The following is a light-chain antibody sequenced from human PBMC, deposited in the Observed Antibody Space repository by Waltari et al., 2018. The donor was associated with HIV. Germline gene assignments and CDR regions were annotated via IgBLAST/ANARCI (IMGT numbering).Light chain of an antibody. CDR2: DVT. CDR3: CSYAGSNTLV. Sequence: QSALTQPRSVSGSPGQSVTISCAGTSSDVGDYNYVSWYQQHPGNAPKIMIYDVTKRPPGVPDRCSGSRSGNTASLTISGLQAEDEADYYCCSYAGSNTLVFGGGTKLTVL. CDR1: SSDVGDYNY. J-gene: IGLJ2*01. V-gene: IGLV2-11*01.